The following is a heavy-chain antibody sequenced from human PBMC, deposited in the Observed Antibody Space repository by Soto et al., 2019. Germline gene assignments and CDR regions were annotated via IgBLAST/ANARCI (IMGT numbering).Heavy chain of an antibody. D-gene: IGHD2-2*01. Sequence: QVQLVESGGGVVQPGRSLRLSCAASGFTFSSYAMHWVRQAPGKGLEWVAVISYDGSNKYYADSVKGRFTISRDNSKNTLYVQRNSLRAEDTAVYYCERDRGSKSYYYYGMDVWGQGTTVTVSS. V-gene: IGHV3-30-3*01. J-gene: IGHJ6*02. CDR3: ERDRGSKSYYYYGMDV. CDR1: GFTFSSYA. CDR2: ISYDGSNK.